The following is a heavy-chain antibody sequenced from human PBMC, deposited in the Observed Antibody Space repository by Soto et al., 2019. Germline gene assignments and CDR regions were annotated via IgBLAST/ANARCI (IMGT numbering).Heavy chain of an antibody. J-gene: IGHJ6*03. V-gene: IGHV1-24*01. Sequence: ASVKVSCEVCGDSLTELSMHWVRQAPGKGLEWMGGFDPEDGETIYAQKFQGRVTMTEDTSTDTAYMELSSLRSEDTAVYYCATVVANQLGYYYYYMDVWGKGTTVTVSS. CDR3: ATVVANQLGYYYYYMDV. CDR1: GDSLTELS. D-gene: IGHD2-15*01. CDR2: FDPEDGET.